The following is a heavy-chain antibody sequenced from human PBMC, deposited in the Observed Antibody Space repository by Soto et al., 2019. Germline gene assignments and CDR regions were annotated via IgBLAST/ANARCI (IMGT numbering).Heavy chain of an antibody. CDR3: ARRYCISTSCHYYGMDA. J-gene: IGHJ6*02. CDR2: IIPMFGTA. CDR1: GGTFSTCS. D-gene: IGHD2-2*01. Sequence: QVQLVQSGAEVKKPGSSVKVSCKASGGTFSTCSISWVRQAPGQGLEWMGGIIPMFGTANYAQKFQGRVTITADESTSTAYMELSSLRSEDTAVYYCARRYCISTSCHYYGMDAWGQGTTVTVSS. V-gene: IGHV1-69*12.